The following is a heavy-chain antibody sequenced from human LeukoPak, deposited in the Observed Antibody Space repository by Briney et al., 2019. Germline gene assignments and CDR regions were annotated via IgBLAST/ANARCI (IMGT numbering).Heavy chain of an antibody. J-gene: IGHJ4*02. V-gene: IGHV1-8*01. CDR1: GYTFTSYD. CDR2: TNPNSGNT. Sequence: ASVKVSCKASGYTFTSYDINWVRQATGQGLEWMGWTNPNSGNTGYAQKFQGRVTMTRNTSISTAYMELSSLRSEDTAVYYCARPTVTTTFSLDYWGQGTLVTVSS. D-gene: IGHD4-17*01. CDR3: ARPTVTTTFSLDY.